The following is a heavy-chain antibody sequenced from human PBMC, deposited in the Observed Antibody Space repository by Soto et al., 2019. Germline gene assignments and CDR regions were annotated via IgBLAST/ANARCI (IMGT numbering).Heavy chain of an antibody. CDR2: IIPIFGTA. CDR1: GGTFSSYA. D-gene: IGHD3-3*02. CDR3: ARGPPIRNYYGMDV. J-gene: IGHJ6*02. V-gene: IGHV1-69*06. Sequence: EASVKVSCKASGGTFSSYAISWVRQAPGQGLEWMGGIIPIFGTANYAQKFQGRVTITADKSTSTAYMELSSLRSEDTAVYYCARGPPIRNYYGMDVWGQGTTVTVSS.